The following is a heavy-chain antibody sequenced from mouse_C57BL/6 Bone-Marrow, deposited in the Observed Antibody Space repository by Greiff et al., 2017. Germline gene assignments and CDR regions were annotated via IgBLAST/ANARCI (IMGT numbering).Heavy chain of an antibody. D-gene: IGHD1-1*02. CDR3: ARHRWVYFDY. V-gene: IGHV5-6*01. CDR2: ISSGGSYT. CDR1: GFTFSSSG. J-gene: IGHJ2*01. Sequence: EVQGVESGGDLVKPGGSLKLSCAASGFTFSSSGMSWVRQTPDKRLEWVATISSGGSYTYYPDSVKGRFTISRDNAKNTLYLQMSSLKSEDTAMYYCARHRWVYFDYWGQGTTLTVSS.